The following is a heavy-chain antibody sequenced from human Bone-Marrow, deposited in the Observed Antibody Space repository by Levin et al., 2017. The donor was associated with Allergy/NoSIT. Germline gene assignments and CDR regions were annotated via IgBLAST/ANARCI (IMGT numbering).Heavy chain of an antibody. D-gene: IGHD6-19*01. J-gene: IGHJ4*02. Sequence: LSLPCAASGFPFSSSAMHWVRQAPGKGLEWVAFIWFDGTNKYYADSVKGRFTISRDNSKNTLYLQMNSLRAEDTAVYYCARAGRSSDWNPYYFDYWGQGTLVTVSS. CDR1: GFPFSSSA. V-gene: IGHV3-33*01. CDR3: ARAGRSSDWNPYYFDY. CDR2: IWFDGTNK.